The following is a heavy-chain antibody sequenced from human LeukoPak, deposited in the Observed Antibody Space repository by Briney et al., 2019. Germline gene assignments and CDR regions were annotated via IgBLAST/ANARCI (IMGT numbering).Heavy chain of an antibody. CDR1: GFTVSSNY. V-gene: IGHV3-53*01. CDR3: ARGVAGPDDY. Sequence: GGSLRLSCAASGFTVSSNYMSWVRQAPGKGLEWVSVIYSGGSTYYADSVKGRFTISRDNAKNSLYLQMNSLRAEDTAVYYCARGVAGPDDYWGQGTLVTVSS. D-gene: IGHD6-19*01. J-gene: IGHJ4*02. CDR2: IYSGGST.